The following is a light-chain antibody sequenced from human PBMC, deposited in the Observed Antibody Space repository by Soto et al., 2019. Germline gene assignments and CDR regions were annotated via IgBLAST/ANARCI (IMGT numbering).Light chain of an antibody. CDR3: SSYTSSSTLVV. CDR2: DVS. CDR1: SSDDGGYNY. J-gene: IGLJ2*01. V-gene: IGLV2-14*01. Sequence: QSALTQPASVSGYPGQSIAISCTGTSSDDGGYNYVSWYQQHPGKAPKLMIYDVSNRPSGVSNRFSGSKSGYTASLTISGLQAEDEADYYCSSYTSSSTLVVFGGGTKVTVL.